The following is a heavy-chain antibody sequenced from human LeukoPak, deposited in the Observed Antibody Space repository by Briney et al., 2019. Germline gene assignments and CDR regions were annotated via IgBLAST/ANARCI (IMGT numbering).Heavy chain of an antibody. J-gene: IGHJ5*02. Sequence: SEILSLTCTVSGCSISSTSYYWGWIRQPPGKGLPRIGSMYYSGSTDHNPPLKSRVTISVDTSKNQFSLNLRSVTAADTAVYYCARHRAYCSGSKCYSVWFDPWGQGTLVTVSS. V-gene: IGHV4-39*01. CDR3: ARHRAYCSGSKCYSVWFDP. D-gene: IGHD2-15*01. CDR2: MYYSGST. CDR1: GCSISSTSYY.